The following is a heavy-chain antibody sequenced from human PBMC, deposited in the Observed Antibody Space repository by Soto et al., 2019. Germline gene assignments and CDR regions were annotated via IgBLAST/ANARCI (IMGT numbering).Heavy chain of an antibody. D-gene: IGHD3-9*01. V-gene: IGHV1-24*01. CDR2: FEPEDSET. CDR1: GYTLTELS. Sequence: NAAASGKVSCKVSGYTLTELSMHWVRQAPGKGLECMGGFEPEDSETIYAQNFQVRGIMSEDTSKDTAYMELSSLKSEDTGVYYCATKLRYFEALFRDYWGQRTLVTV. CDR3: ATKLRYFEALFRDY. J-gene: IGHJ4*02.